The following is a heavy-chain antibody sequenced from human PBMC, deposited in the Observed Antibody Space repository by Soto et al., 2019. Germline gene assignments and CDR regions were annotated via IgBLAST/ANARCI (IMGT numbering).Heavy chain of an antibody. J-gene: IGHJ6*03. D-gene: IGHD5-12*01. CDR2: INHSGST. Sequence: SETLSLTCAVYGGSFSGYYWSWIRQPPGKGLEWIGEINHSGSTNYNPSHKSRVTISVDTSKNQFSLKLSSVTAADTAVYYCARVVHWPYSGHSPYYYYMDVWGKGTTVTVSS. V-gene: IGHV4-34*01. CDR1: GGSFSGYY. CDR3: ARVVHWPYSGHSPYYYYMDV.